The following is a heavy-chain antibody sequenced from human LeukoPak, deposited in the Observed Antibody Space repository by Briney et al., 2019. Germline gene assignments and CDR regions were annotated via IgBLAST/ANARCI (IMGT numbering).Heavy chain of an antibody. CDR1: GFTFSSYA. V-gene: IGHV3-23*01. D-gene: IGHD3-10*01. CDR2: ISGSGGST. Sequence: GGSLRLSCAASGFTFSSYAMSWVRQAPGKGLEWVSAISGSGGSTYYADSVKGRFTISRDNSKSTLYLQMNSLRAEDTAVYYCAKAKVLWFGEYVDYWGQGTLVTVSS. CDR3: AKAKVLWFGEYVDY. J-gene: IGHJ4*02.